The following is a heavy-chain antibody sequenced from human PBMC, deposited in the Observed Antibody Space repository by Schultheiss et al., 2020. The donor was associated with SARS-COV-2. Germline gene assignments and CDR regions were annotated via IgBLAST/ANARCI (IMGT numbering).Heavy chain of an antibody. CDR3: ARVPP. Sequence: GGSLRLSCAASGFTFRSYAMAWVRQAPGKGLEWVSSISGRSISTYYADSVKGRFAISRDNSKNTLYLQMNSLRAEDTAVYYCARVPPWGQGTLVTVSS. J-gene: IGHJ5*02. CDR1: GFTFRSYA. CDR2: ISGRSIST. V-gene: IGHV3-23*01.